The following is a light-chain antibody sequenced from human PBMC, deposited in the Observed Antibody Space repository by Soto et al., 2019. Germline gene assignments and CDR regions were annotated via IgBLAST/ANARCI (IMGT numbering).Light chain of an antibody. CDR2: EVN. J-gene: IGLJ1*01. Sequence: QSALTQPPSASGSTRQSVANSCTRTSSDVGATDYVSWYQQHSGKAPKLVLYEVNKRPSGVPDRFSGSKSGNTASLTVSALQADDEADYYCISHAGASNVLGTGTKVTVL. V-gene: IGLV2-8*01. CDR1: SSDVGATDY. CDR3: ISHAGASNV.